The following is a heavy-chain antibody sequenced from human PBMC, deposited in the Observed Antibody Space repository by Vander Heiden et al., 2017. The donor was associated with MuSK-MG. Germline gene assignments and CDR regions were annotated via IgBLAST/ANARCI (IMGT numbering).Heavy chain of an antibody. V-gene: IGHV4-31*03. CDR1: GGSISSGGYY. D-gene: IGHD6-19*01. J-gene: IGHJ3*02. CDR2: IYYSGST. Sequence: QVQLQESGPGLVKPSQTLSLTCPVSGGSISSGGYYGSWIRQHPGKGLEWIGYIYYSGSTYYNPSIKRRVTIAVDTSKNQFSLKRSSVTAAETAVYYCARDQGFHIAGAGTADDAFDIWGQVTMVTVSS. CDR3: ARDQGFHIAGAGTADDAFDI.